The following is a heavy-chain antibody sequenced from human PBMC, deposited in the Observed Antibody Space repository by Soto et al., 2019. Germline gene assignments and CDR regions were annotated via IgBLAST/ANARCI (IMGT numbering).Heavy chain of an antibody. Sequence: QVQLVQSGAEVKKPGSSVMVSCKASGGTFSTCTISWVRQAPGQGLEWMGGIIPIFGTADYAQKFQGRVTITADKSTSTAYRDLSSLRSEDTAVYYCASDMGGAGGGYGMDVWGQGTTVTVS. D-gene: IGHD1-26*01. J-gene: IGHJ6*02. CDR3: ASDMGGAGGGYGMDV. V-gene: IGHV1-69*06. CDR1: GGTFSTCT. CDR2: IIPIFGTA.